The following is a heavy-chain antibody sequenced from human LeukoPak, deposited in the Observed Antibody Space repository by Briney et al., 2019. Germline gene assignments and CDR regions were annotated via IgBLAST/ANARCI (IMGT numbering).Heavy chain of an antibody. V-gene: IGHV4-59*01. Sequence: SETLSLTCTVSGGSISSYYGSWIRQPPGKGLEWIGYIYYSGSTNYNPSLKSRVTISVDTSKNQFSLKLSSVTAADTAVYYCARSWIAAAGNWFDPWGQGTLVTVSS. D-gene: IGHD6-13*01. J-gene: IGHJ5*02. CDR3: ARSWIAAAGNWFDP. CDR2: IYYSGST. CDR1: GGSISSYY.